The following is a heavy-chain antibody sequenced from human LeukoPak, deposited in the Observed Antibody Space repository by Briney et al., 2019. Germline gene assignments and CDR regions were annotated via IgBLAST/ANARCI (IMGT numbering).Heavy chain of an antibody. D-gene: IGHD2-21*02. J-gene: IGHJ5*02. V-gene: IGHV1-69*13. CDR3: ARCGGDSNYNWFDP. Sequence: GASVKVSCKASGGTFSSYAISWVRQAPGQGLEWMGGIIPIFGTANYAQKFQGSVTITADESTSTAYMELSSLRSEDTAVYYCARCGGDSNYNWFDPWGQGTLVTVSS. CDR2: IIPIFGTA. CDR1: GGTFSSYA.